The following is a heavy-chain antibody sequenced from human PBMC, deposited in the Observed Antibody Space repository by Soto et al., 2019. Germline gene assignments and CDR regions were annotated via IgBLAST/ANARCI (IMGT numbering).Heavy chain of an antibody. Sequence: ASVKVSCKASGYTFTGYYMHWVRQAPGQGLEWMGWINPNSGGTNYAQKYQGWVTMTRDTSISTAYMEQSRLRSDDTAVYYCTRGCSSTSCRLEPTTLDPLIPKPLLFVVVTHRSYYMDVWGKGTTVTVSS. J-gene: IGHJ6*03. CDR3: TRGCSSTSCRLEPTTLDPLIPKPLLFVVVTHRSYYMDV. V-gene: IGHV1-2*04. CDR1: GYTFTGYY. D-gene: IGHD2-2*01. CDR2: INPNSGGT.